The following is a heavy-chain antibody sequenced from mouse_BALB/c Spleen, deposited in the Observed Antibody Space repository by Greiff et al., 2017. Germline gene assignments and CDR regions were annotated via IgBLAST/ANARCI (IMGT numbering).Heavy chain of an antibody. J-gene: IGHJ2*01. CDR1: GYTFTSYW. CDR3: ARTRRTLYYFDY. Sequence: QVQLKQSGAELAKPGASVKMSCKASGYTFTSYWMHWVKQRPGQGLEWIGYINPSTGYTEYNQKFKDKATLTADKSSSTAYMQLSSLTSEDSAVYYCARTRRTLYYFDYWGQGTTLTVSA. D-gene: IGHD3-1*01. CDR2: INPSTGYT. V-gene: IGHV1-7*01.